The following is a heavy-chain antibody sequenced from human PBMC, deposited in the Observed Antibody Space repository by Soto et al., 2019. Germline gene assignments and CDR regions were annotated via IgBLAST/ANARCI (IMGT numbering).Heavy chain of an antibody. V-gene: IGHV1-69*01. Sequence: QVHLVQSGAEVKKPGSSVRVSCKASGGTFSSYAINWVRQAPGQGLEWMGGIIPTFGTATHAQKFQDRVTITADEPTNTAYMELSSLRSEDTAVYYCSREVQRSGSEGFDIWGQGTMVTGSS. D-gene: IGHD2-15*01. CDR3: SREVQRSGSEGFDI. CDR1: GGTFSSYA. CDR2: IIPTFGTA. J-gene: IGHJ3*02.